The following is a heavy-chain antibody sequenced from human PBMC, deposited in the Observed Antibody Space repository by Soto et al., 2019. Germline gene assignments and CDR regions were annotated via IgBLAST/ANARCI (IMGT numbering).Heavy chain of an antibody. CDR1: GFTCSDYA. V-gene: IGHV3-30*18. CDR2: VSHDGRNT. Sequence: VQLVESGGGVVQPGRSLRLSCAASGFTCSDYAMHWVRQAPGKGLEWVAVVSHDGRNTHYADSVKGRFTLSRDSSKNTVSLEMTSLRAEDTAVYYCAKGGRQWLVTSDFNYWGQGALVTVSS. D-gene: IGHD6-19*01. J-gene: IGHJ4*02. CDR3: AKGGRQWLVTSDFNY.